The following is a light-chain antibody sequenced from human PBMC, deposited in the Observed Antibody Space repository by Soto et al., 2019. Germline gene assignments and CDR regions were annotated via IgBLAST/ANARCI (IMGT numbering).Light chain of an antibody. CDR3: QQYGSSPRFT. J-gene: IGKJ3*01. CDR1: QSVSSSY. Sequence: EIVLTQSPGTLSLSPGERATLSCRASQSVSSSYLAWYQQKPGQAPRLLIYGASSRATGIPDRFSGSVSGTDFTLTISRLEPEEFAVYYCQQYGSSPRFTFGPGTKVDIK. CDR2: GAS. V-gene: IGKV3-20*01.